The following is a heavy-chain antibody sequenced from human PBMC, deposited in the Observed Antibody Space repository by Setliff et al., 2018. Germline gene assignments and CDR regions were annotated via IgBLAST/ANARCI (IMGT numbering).Heavy chain of an antibody. V-gene: IGHV4-61*09. CDR1: GGSISSGSYY. CDR2: IYTSGST. CDR3: AREQSNYDFWSGYYGSYYYYMDV. J-gene: IGHJ6*03. Sequence: SETLSLTCTVSGGSISSGSYYWSWIRQPAGKGLEWIGHIYTSGSTNYNPSLKSRVTISVDTSKNQFSLKLSSGTAADTAVYYCAREQSNYDFWSGYYGSYYYYMDVWGKGTTVTVSS. D-gene: IGHD3-3*01.